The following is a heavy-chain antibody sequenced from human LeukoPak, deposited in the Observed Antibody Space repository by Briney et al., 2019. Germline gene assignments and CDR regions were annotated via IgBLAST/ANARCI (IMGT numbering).Heavy chain of an antibody. V-gene: IGHV4-59*01. D-gene: IGHD3-3*01. CDR3: ARLENRDYYYYSMDV. CDR2: IYYSGST. CDR1: GGSISSYY. J-gene: IGHJ6*04. Sequence: SETLSLTCTVSGGSISSYYWSWIRQPPGKGLEWIGYIYYSGSTNYNPSLKSRVTISVDTSKNQFSLKLSSVTAADTAVYYCARLENRDYYYYSMDVWGKGTTVTVSS.